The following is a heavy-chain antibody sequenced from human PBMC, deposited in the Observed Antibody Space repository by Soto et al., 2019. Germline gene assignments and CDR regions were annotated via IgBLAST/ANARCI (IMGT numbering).Heavy chain of an antibody. CDR3: ATNYGSGSTHFDY. Sequence: QVQLVQSGAEVKKPGSPVRVSCTASGDTFNFYTISWVRQVPGQGPEWMGRIIPMLGMSTYEQKFQGRVPIMADKSTSTVYMNLSGLTSEDTAVYYCATNYGSGSTHFDYWGQGTLVTVSS. D-gene: IGHD3-10*01. CDR1: GDTFNFYT. V-gene: IGHV1-69*02. CDR2: IIPMLGMS. J-gene: IGHJ4*02.